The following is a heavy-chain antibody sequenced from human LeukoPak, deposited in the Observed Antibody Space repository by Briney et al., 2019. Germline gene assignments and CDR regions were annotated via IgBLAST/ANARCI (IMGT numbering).Heavy chain of an antibody. CDR2: INAGNGNT. CDR3: AKGASSSRYGWFDP. CDR1: GYTFTSYA. V-gene: IGHV1-3*01. D-gene: IGHD6-13*01. Sequence: ASVKVSCKASGYTFTSYAMHWVRQAPGQRLEWMGWINAGNGNTKYSQKFQGRVTITRDTSASTAYMELSSLRSEDTAVYYCAKGASSSRYGWFDPWGQGTLVTVSS. J-gene: IGHJ5*02.